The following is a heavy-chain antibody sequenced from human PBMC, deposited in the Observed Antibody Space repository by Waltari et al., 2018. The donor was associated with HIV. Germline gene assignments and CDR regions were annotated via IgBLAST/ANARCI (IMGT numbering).Heavy chain of an antibody. J-gene: IGHJ3*01. V-gene: IGHV1-3*01. CDR1: GKTFGPAYF. Sequence: QDHLVQSGTEVKKPGASVRVSCRAHGKTFGPAYFLHWLRQAPGQRFAWMGWVNGGKGDAKESEKFQDRFTFTRDMSTSTVHLEVRKLRSADTALYYCARAMGHYYELTDAYAVSKDVFDLWGQGTAVIVSS. CDR3: ARAMGHYYELTDAYAVSKDVFDL. D-gene: IGHD3-3*01. CDR2: VNGGKGDA.